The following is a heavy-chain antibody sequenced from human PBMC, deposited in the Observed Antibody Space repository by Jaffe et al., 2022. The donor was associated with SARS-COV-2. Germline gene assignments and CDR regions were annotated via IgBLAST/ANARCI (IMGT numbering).Heavy chain of an antibody. CDR3: ASFVSGYYYYGMDV. CDR2: FTGSGSST. CDR1: GFTFSTYA. V-gene: IGHV3-23*01. J-gene: IGHJ6*02. Sequence: EVQLLESGGGLVQPGGSLRLSCAASGFTFSTYAMSWVRQAPGKGLEWVSAFTGSGSSTYYADSVKGRFTISRDKSKDTLYLQVNSLRAEDTAVYYCASFVSGYYYYGMDVWGQGTTVTVSS.